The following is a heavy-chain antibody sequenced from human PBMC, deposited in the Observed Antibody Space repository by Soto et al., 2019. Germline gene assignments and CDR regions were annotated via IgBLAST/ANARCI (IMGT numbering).Heavy chain of an antibody. D-gene: IGHD6-13*01. J-gene: IGHJ6*02. Sequence: GASVKVSCKASGYTFTSYGISWVRQAPGQGLEWMGWISAYNGNTNYAQKLQGRVTMTTDTSTSTAYMELRSLRSDDTAVYYCARDGPYSSSWYYCYFGMDVWGQGTMVTVSS. CDR1: GYTFTSYG. CDR2: ISAYNGNT. CDR3: ARDGPYSSSWYYCYFGMDV. V-gene: IGHV1-18*01.